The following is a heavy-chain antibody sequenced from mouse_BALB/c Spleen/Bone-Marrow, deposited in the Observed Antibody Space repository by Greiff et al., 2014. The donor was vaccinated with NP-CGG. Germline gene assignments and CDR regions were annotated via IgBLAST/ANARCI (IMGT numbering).Heavy chain of an antibody. J-gene: IGHJ4*01. D-gene: IGHD2-4*01. CDR1: GYAFGNYG. Sequence: VQLQQSGAEVMRPGSSVNISCKASGYAFGNYGMNWVKQRPGQGLEWIGQIYPGDGDTNYNGKFKGRVTLTADKSSSTAYMQLSSLTSEDSAVYFCASVYDYGRGYAMDYWGQGTSVTVSS. CDR3: ASVYDYGRGYAMDY. CDR2: IYPGDGDT. V-gene: IGHV1-80*01.